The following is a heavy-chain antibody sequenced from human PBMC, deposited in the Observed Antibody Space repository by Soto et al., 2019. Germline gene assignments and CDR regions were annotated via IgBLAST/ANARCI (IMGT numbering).Heavy chain of an antibody. J-gene: IGHJ4*02. D-gene: IGHD6-13*01. Sequence: SLAVATSGFTFRRKAMNSVRQAPVKRMEWVSYISSSGSTIYYADSVKGRFTISRDNAKNSLYLQMNSLRAEDTAVYYCARELWDRGRSSWYPGSFDYWGQGTLVPV. V-gene: IGHV3-48*03. CDR1: GFTFRRKA. CDR3: ARELWDRGRSSWYPGSFDY. CDR2: ISSSGSTI.